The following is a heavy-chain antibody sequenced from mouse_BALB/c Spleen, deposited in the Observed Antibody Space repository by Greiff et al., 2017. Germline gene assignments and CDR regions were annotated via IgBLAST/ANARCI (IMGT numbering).Heavy chain of an antibody. V-gene: IGHV2-6-7*01. CDR1: GFSLTGYG. D-gene: IGHD1-1*01. Sequence: QVQLKESGPGLVAPSQSLSITCTVSGFSLTGYGVNWVRQPPGKGLEWLGMIWGDGSTDYNSALKSRLSISKDNSKSQVFLKMNSLQTDDTARYYCARTLYYYGSSPIDYWGQGTTLTVSS. CDR2: IWGDGST. J-gene: IGHJ2*01. CDR3: ARTLYYYGSSPIDY.